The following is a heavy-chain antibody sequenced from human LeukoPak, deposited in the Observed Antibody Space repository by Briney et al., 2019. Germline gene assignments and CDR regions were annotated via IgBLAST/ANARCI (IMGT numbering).Heavy chain of an antibody. D-gene: IGHD3-22*01. V-gene: IGHV3-11*01. J-gene: IGHJ6*02. Sequence: PGGSLRLSCAASGFTFSDYYMSWIRQAPGKGLEWVSYISSSGSTIYYADSVKGRFTISRDNAKNSLYLQMNSLRAEDTAVYYCAREPIVVVWDYYYYYGMDVWGQGTMVTVSS. CDR1: GFTFSDYY. CDR3: AREPIVVVWDYYYYYGMDV. CDR2: ISSSGSTI.